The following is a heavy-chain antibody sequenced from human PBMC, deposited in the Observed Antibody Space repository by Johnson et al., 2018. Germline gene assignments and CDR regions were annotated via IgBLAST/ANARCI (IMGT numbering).Heavy chain of an antibody. CDR1: GFTFDDYA. J-gene: IGHJ3*02. CDR3: AKEKENDFWSGQSDAFDI. V-gene: IGHV3-23*04. Sequence: VQLVQSGGGLVQPGRSLRLSCAASGFTFDDYAMHWVRQAPGKGLEWVSAISGSGGSTYYADSVKGRFTISRDNSKNTLYLQMNSLRAEDTAVYYCAKEKENDFWSGQSDAFDIWGQGTMVTVSS. D-gene: IGHD3-3*01. CDR2: ISGSGGST.